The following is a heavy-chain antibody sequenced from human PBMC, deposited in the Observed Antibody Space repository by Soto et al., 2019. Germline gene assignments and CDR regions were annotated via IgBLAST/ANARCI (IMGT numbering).Heavy chain of an antibody. J-gene: IGHJ3*02. V-gene: IGHV3-23*01. D-gene: IGHD5-12*01. CDR3: ANDRGGIVATIEKAFDI. CDR1: GFTFSSYA. Sequence: SGGSLRLSCAASGFTFSSYAMSWVRQAPWKGLEWVSAISGSGGSTYYADSVKGRFTISRDNSKNTLYLQMNSLRAEDTAVYYCANDRGGIVATIEKAFDIWGEGTMVTVAS. CDR2: ISGSGGST.